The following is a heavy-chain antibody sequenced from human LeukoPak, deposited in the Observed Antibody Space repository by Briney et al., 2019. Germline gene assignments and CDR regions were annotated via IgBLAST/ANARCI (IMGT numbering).Heavy chain of an antibody. CDR3: ATELLWFGELFRDFDY. CDR2: ISSSSSTI. CDR1: GFTFSSYS. V-gene: IGHV3-48*01. D-gene: IGHD3-10*01. J-gene: IGHJ4*01. Sequence: PGGSLRLSCAASGFTFSSYSMNWVRQAPGKGLEWVSYISSSSSTIYYADSVKGRFTISRDNAKNSLYLQMNSLRAEDTAVYYCATELLWFGELFRDFDYWGQEPWSPSPQ.